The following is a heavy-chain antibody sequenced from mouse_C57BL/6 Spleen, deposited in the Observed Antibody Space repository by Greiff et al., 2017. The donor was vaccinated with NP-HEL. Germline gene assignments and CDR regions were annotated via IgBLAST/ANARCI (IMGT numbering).Heavy chain of an antibody. CDR3: AIYYDYDWFAY. J-gene: IGHJ3*01. Sequence: ESGPGLVKPSQSLSLTCSVTGYSITSGYYWNWIRQFPGNKLEWMGYISYDGSNNYNPSLKNRISITRDTSKNQFFLKLNSVTTEDTATYYCAIYYDYDWFAYWGQGTLVTVSA. CDR1: GYSITSGYY. CDR2: ISYDGSN. V-gene: IGHV3-6*01. D-gene: IGHD2-4*01.